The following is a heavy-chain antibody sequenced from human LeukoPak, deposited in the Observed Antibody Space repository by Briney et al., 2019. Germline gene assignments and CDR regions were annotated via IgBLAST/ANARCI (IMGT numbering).Heavy chain of an antibody. CDR1: GFTFSSYA. CDR3: AKDLRFLEWLAHNWFDP. CDR2: ISGSGGST. J-gene: IGHJ5*02. D-gene: IGHD3-3*01. Sequence: GGSLRLSCAASGFTFSSYAMSWVRQAPGKGLEWVSAISGSGGSTYYADSVKGRFTISRDNSKNTLYLQMNSLRAEDTAVYYCAKDLRFLEWLAHNWFDPWGQGTLVTVSS. V-gene: IGHV3-23*01.